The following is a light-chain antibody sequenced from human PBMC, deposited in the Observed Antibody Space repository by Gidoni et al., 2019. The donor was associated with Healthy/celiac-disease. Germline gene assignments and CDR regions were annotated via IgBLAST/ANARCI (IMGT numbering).Light chain of an antibody. J-gene: IGLJ1*01. Sequence: SSELTQDPAVSVALGQTVRITGQGDSLRSYYASWYQPKPGQAPVLVIYCTNNRPSGIPDRFSGSSSGNTASLTITGAQAEDEADYYCNSRDSSGNHLEVFGTGTKVTVL. CDR2: CTN. CDR3: NSRDSSGNHLEV. V-gene: IGLV3-19*01. CDR1: SLRSYY.